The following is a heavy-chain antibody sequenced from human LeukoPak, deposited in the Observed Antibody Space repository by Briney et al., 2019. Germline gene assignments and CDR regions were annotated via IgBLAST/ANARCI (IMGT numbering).Heavy chain of an antibody. D-gene: IGHD6-13*01. CDR2: ISSSSSYI. CDR1: GFTFSSYS. CDR3: ARDLTRIAAAGYYGMDV. J-gene: IGHJ6*02. Sequence: GGSLRLSCAASGFTFSSYSMNWVRQAPGKGLEWVSSISSSSSYIYYADSVKGRFTISRDNAKNSLYLQMNSLRAEDTAVYYCARDLTRIAAAGYYGMDVWGQGTTVTVSS. V-gene: IGHV3-21*01.